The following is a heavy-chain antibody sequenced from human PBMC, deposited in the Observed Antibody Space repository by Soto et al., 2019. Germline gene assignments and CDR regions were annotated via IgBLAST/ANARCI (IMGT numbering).Heavy chain of an antibody. J-gene: IGHJ4*02. V-gene: IGHV1-3*01. CDR2: INGGNGNT. CDR1: GYTFTSYA. Sequence: QVQLVQSGAEVKKPGASVKVSCKASGYTFTSYAMHWVRQAPGQRIERMGWINGGNGNTKYSQKFQGRVTITTATPASRPYMELSTLRSEGTAVYYCARGDSSSLYTLDYWGQGALVTVSS. D-gene: IGHD6-13*01. CDR3: ARGDSSSLYTLDY.